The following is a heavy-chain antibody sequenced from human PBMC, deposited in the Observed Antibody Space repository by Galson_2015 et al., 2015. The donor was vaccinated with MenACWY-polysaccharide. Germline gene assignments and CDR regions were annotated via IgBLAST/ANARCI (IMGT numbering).Heavy chain of an antibody. V-gene: IGHV4-59*01. CDR1: GGSISSYY. CDR3: VAELYQAPFGWFDP. J-gene: IGHJ5*02. CDR2: MHTSGRS. D-gene: IGHD3-16*01. Sequence: SETLSLTCTVSGGSISSYYWGWIRQSPGKGLEWIGYMHTSGRSNYNPSLKSRVTISVDTSKKEFSLKLSSVTAADTAVYYCVAELYQAPFGWFDPSGQGTQVNVSS.